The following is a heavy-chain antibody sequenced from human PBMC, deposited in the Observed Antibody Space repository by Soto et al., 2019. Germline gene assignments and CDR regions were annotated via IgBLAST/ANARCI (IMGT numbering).Heavy chain of an antibody. Sequence: QVYLVQSGAEGKKPGSSVKVSCKALRGTFTNYAFSWVRQAPGQGLEWMGGIMPFFGSGNYAQKFQGRINITADESTSSVYLELTSLTSEGTAVYYCATDRAGYYSHFIYWGQGTLVTVSS. D-gene: IGHD3-22*01. J-gene: IGHJ4*02. CDR1: RGTFTNYA. V-gene: IGHV1-69*01. CDR2: IMPFFGSG. CDR3: ATDRAGYYSHFIY.